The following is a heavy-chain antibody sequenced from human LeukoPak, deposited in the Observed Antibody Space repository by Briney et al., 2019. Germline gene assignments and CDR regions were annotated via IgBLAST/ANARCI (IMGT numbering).Heavy chain of an antibody. V-gene: IGHV7-4-1*02. D-gene: IGHD2/OR15-2a*01. CDR3: ARGTAWYYYIHKSPFDY. CDR1: GYTFTSYA. CDR2: INTNTGNP. Sequence: ASVKVSCKASGYTFTSYAMNWVRQAPGQGLEWMGWINTNTGNPTYAQGFTGRFVFSLDTSVSTVYLQISSLKAEDTAVYYCARGTAWYYYIHKSPFDYWGQGTLVTVSS. J-gene: IGHJ4*02.